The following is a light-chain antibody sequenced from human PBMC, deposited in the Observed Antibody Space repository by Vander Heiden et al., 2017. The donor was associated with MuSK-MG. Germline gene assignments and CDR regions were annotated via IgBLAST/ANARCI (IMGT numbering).Light chain of an antibody. J-gene: IGKJ1*01. V-gene: IGKV1-5*01. CDR2: DAS. CDR1: QSISNW. CDR3: QQYRNQERT. Sequence: DIQMTQSPSTLSASVGDRVTITCRASQSISNWLAWYQQKPGKAPKLLIYDASSLESGVPSRFSGSGSGTEFTLTISSLQPDDFATYYCQQYRNQERTFGRGTKVEIK.